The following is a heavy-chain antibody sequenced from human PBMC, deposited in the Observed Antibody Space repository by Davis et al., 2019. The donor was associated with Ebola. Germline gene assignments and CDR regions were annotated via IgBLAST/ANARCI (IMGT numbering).Heavy chain of an antibody. CDR2: ISGSGGTT. D-gene: IGHD3-10*01. CDR1: GFVFSNSP. J-gene: IGHJ4*02. CDR3: ATAALWFGDSPDH. V-gene: IGHV3-23*01. Sequence: GESLKISCAVSGFVFSNSPMSWVRQPPGKGLEWVSAISGSGGTTYYADSVKGRFTISRDNAKNTVHLQMSSLTADDTAIYYCATAALWFGDSPDHWGQGILVTVSS.